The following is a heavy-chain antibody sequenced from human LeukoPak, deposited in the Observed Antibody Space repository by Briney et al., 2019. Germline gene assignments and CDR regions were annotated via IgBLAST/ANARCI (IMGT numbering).Heavy chain of an antibody. D-gene: IGHD3-10*01. CDR3: ARLCGSGSYPPTNWFDP. J-gene: IGHJ5*02. V-gene: IGHV4-4*07. CDR1: GGSISSYY. CDR2: IYTSGST. Sequence: SETLSLTCTVSGGSISSYYWSWIRQPAGKGLEWIGRIYTSGSTNYNPSLKSRVTMSVDTSKNQFSLKPSSVTAADTAVYYCARLCGSGSYPPTNWFDPWGQGTLVTVSS.